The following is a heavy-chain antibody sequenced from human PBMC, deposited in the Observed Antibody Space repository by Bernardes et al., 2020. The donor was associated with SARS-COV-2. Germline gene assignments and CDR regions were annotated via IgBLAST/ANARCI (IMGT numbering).Heavy chain of an antibody. D-gene: IGHD3-3*01. CDR1: GYTLTELS. J-gene: IGHJ3*02. CDR3: ATSLAIFGVVIYALHI. Sequence: ASVKVSCKVSGYTLTELSMHWVRQAPGKGLEWMGGFDPEDGETIYAQKFQGRVTMTEDTSTDTAYMELSSLRSEVTAVYYCATSLAIFGVVIYALHIWGQGTMVTVSS. CDR2: FDPEDGET. V-gene: IGHV1-24*01.